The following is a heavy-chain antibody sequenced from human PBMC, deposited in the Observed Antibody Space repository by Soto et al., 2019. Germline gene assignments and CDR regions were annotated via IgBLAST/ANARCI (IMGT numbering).Heavy chain of an antibody. CDR3: ARDRSTYGGGGTGEVKENRFDP. J-gene: IGHJ5*02. Sequence: SETLSLTCSVSGGSISHYYWSWIRQSPGKGLEWIGYAYYSGSTDYNPSLKSRVTMSVDTSKNQVSLKLNSVTTADTAVYYCARDRSTYGGGGTGEVKENRFDPWGPGTLVTVSS. CDR2: AYYSGST. CDR1: GGSISHYY. V-gene: IGHV4-59*01. D-gene: IGHD2-8*01.